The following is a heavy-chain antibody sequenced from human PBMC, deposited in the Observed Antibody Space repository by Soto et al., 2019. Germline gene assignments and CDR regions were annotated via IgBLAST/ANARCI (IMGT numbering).Heavy chain of an antibody. J-gene: IGHJ4*02. CDR3: ARGDSSGFYQYYFDY. CDR1: GFTVNNNY. V-gene: IGHV3-66*01. CDR2: IYSGGST. D-gene: IGHD3-22*01. Sequence: PGGSLRLSCAASGFTVNNNYMTWVRQAPGKGLEWVSVIYSGGSTYYADSVKGRFTISRDNSKNTLYLQMNSLRAEDTAVYYCARGDSSGFYQYYFDYWGQGTLVTVSS.